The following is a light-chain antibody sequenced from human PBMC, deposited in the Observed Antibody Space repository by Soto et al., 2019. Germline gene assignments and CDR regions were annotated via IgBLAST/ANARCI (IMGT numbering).Light chain of an antibody. J-gene: IGKJ5*01. CDR2: AAS. CDR1: QSVFNNY. CDR3: QQYGSSHPNT. V-gene: IGKV3-20*01. Sequence: EIALAQSPGTLSLSPGERATISCRASQSVFNNYLAWYQQKPGQAPRLLIYAASSRATDIPDRVSGIGSGTHFTLTISRLEPEDSAVYYCQQYGSSHPNTLGQGTRLEIK.